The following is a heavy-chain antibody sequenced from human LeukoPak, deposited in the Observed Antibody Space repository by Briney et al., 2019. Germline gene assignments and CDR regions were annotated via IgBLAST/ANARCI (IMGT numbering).Heavy chain of an antibody. CDR1: GYTFTSYY. D-gene: IGHD6-19*01. CDR3: ARDMAAVAGQGYECFDY. J-gene: IGHJ4*02. V-gene: IGHV1-46*01. Sequence: ASVKVSCKASGYTFTSYYMHWVRQAPGQGLEWMGIINPSGGSTSYAQKFQGRVTMTRDTSISTAYMELSRLRSDDTAVYYCARDMAAVAGQGYECFDYWGQGTLVTVSS. CDR2: INPSGGST.